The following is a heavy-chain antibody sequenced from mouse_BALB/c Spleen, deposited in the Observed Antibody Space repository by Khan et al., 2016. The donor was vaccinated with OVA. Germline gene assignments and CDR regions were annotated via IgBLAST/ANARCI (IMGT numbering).Heavy chain of an antibody. V-gene: IGHV5-17*02. J-gene: IGHJ1*01. CDR3: ARSGGNFHWYFDV. CDR2: ISSGSSTI. D-gene: IGHD2-1*01. Sequence: EVQLQESGGGLVQPGGSRKLSCAASGFTFSSFGMHWVRQAPKKGLEWVAYISSGSSTIYYVDTVKGRFTISRDNPKHTLFLQMTSLRSEDTAMYYCARSGGNFHWYFDVWGAGTSVTVSS. CDR1: GFTFSSFG.